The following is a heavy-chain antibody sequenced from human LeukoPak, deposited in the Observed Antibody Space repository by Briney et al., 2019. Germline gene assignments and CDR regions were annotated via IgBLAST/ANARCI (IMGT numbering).Heavy chain of an antibody. Sequence: GGSLRLSCAASGFTFSSYSMNWVRQAPGKGLEWVSSISSSSSYIYYADSVKGRFTISRDNAKNSLYLQMNSLRAEDTAVYYCARAIHYDFWSGYYDFDYWGQGTLVTVSS. V-gene: IGHV3-21*01. CDR2: ISSSSSYI. J-gene: IGHJ4*02. CDR1: GFTFSSYS. D-gene: IGHD3-3*01. CDR3: ARAIHYDFWSGYYDFDY.